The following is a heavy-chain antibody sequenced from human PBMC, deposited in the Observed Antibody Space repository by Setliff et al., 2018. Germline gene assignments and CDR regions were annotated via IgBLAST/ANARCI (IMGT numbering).Heavy chain of an antibody. V-gene: IGHV4-34*01. CDR2: INHSGST. Sequence: PSETLSLTCTVYGGSFSDYYWGWIRQPPGKGLEWMAGINHSGSTNYNPSLKSRVTISVDTSRNQFSLRMTSVSAADTAVYYCAKEHVVISFVTNTHHHYGMDVWGQGTTVTVSS. D-gene: IGHD2-8*01. J-gene: IGHJ6*02. CDR3: AKEHVVISFVTNTHHHYGMDV. CDR1: GGSFSDYY.